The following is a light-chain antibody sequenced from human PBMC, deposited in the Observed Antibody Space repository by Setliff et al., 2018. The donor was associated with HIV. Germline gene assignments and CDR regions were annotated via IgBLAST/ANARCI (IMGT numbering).Light chain of an antibody. CDR1: NIGIKS. V-gene: IGLV3-21*04. CDR3: QVWDSSSDHYV. Sequence: SYELTQRPSVSVAPGKTARITCGGDNIGIKSVHWYQQKPGQAPVVVMYYDHDRPSWIPERFSGSNSGNTATLTISRVEVGDEADYCCQVWDSSSDHYVFGSGTKVTVL. J-gene: IGLJ1*01. CDR2: YDH.